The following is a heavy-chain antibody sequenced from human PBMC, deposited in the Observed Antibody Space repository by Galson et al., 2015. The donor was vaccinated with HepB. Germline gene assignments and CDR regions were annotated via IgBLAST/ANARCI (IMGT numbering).Heavy chain of an antibody. CDR2: INPSGGST. CDR1: GYTFTSYY. Sequence: SVKVSCKASGYTFTSYYMHWVRQAPGQGLEWMGIINPSGGSTSYAQKFQGRVTMTRDTSTSTVYMELSSLRSEDTAVYYCARGSMTTLRYFDLWGRGTLVTVSP. J-gene: IGHJ2*01. V-gene: IGHV1-46*01. CDR3: ARGSMTTLRYFDL. D-gene: IGHD4-17*01.